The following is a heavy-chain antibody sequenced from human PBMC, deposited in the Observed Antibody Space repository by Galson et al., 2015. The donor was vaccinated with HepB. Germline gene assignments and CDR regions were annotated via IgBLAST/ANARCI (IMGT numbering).Heavy chain of an antibody. Sequence: SLRLSCAASGFTFSSYWMHWVRQAPGKGLVWVSRINSDGSSTSYADSVEGRFTIPRDNAKNTLYLQMNSLRAEDTAVYYYARDPGYSGYGKSDYWGQGTLVTVSS. CDR2: INSDGSST. CDR1: GFTFSSYW. CDR3: ARDPGYSGYGKSDY. J-gene: IGHJ4*02. V-gene: IGHV3-74*01. D-gene: IGHD5-12*01.